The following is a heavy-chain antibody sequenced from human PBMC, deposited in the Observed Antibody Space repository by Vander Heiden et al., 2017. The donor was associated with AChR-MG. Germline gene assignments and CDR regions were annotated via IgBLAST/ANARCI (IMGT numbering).Heavy chain of an antibody. CDR3: AKDSALYFDRKNKKGYFDY. J-gene: IGHJ4*02. V-gene: IGHV3-30*18. Sequence: QVQLVESGGGVVQPGRSLRLSCAASGFTFSSYGMHWVRQAPGKGLDGVAVISYDGSNKYYADSVKGRFTISRDNSKNTLYLQMNSLRAEDTAVYYCAKDSALYFDRKNKKGYFDYWGQGTLVTVSS. CDR1: GFTFSSYG. D-gene: IGHD3-9*01. CDR2: ISYDGSNK.